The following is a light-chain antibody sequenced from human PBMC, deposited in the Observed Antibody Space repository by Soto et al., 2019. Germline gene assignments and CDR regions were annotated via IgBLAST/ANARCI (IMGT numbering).Light chain of an antibody. Sequence: EILLTQSPGTLSLSQGERSTLXXRASKSVSSNLAWYQQKPGQAPRXLIYGASTRATGIPARFSGSGSGTEFTLTISSLQSEDFAVYYCQQYDNWPQTFGQGTKVDIK. CDR2: GAS. CDR3: QQYDNWPQT. J-gene: IGKJ1*01. V-gene: IGKV3-15*01. CDR1: KSVSSN.